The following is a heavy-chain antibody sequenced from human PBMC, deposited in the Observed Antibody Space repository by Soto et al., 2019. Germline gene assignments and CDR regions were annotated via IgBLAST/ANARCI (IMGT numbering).Heavy chain of an antibody. D-gene: IGHD3-22*01. J-gene: IGHJ6*02. CDR3: ARDYYYDSSGHPGEYYYGMDV. Sequence: PWETLSLTCTVSGGSTSSYYWSWIRQSPGKGLEWVGHIYYSGYNKTNYNPSLKSRVTISVDTSESQFSLKLSPVTAAATAVYYCARDYYYDSSGHPGEYYYGMDVWGQGTTVTVSS. CDR2: IYYSGYNKT. CDR1: GGSTSSYY. V-gene: IGHV4-59*01.